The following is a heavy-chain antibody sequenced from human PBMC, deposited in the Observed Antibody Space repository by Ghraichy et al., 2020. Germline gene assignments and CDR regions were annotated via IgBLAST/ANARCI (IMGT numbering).Heavy chain of an antibody. CDR3: ARSQGAFNI. CDR1: GFTFSLYS. J-gene: IGHJ3*02. Sequence: LSLTCAASGFTFSLYSMNWVRQAPGKGLEWVSYISSSSGTIYYADSVKGRFTISRDEAKNSLYLQMSSLTYEDTAVYYCARSQGAFNIWGQGTMVTVSS. CDR2: ISSSSGTI. V-gene: IGHV3-48*02.